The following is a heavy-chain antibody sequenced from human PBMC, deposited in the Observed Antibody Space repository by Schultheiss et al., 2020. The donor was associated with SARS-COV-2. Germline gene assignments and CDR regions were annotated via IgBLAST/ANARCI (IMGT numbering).Heavy chain of an antibody. CDR3: ARQGEGSSWHIRYYYYYGMDV. V-gene: IGHV3-48*04. CDR2: ISSSSSTI. J-gene: IGHJ6*02. Sequence: GSLKISCAASGFTFSSYSMNWVRQAPGKGLEWVSYISSSSSTIYYADSVKGRFTISRDNAKNSLYLQMNSLRAEDTAVYYCARQGEGSSWHIRYYYYYGMDVWGQGTTVTVSS. D-gene: IGHD6-13*01. CDR1: GFTFSSYS.